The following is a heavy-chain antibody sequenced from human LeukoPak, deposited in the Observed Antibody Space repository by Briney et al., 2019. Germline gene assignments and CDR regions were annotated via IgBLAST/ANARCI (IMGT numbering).Heavy chain of an antibody. V-gene: IGHV4-31*03. D-gene: IGHD5-18*01. CDR2: IHYSGST. J-gene: IGHJ4*02. CDR3: ARDGYSYGVDY. CDR1: GGSISSGGYY. Sequence: SETLSLTCTVSGGSISSGGYYWSWIRQHPGKGLEWIGYIHYSGSTYYNPSLKSRVTISVDTSKSQFSLKLSSVTAADTAVYYCARDGYSYGVDYWGQGTLVTVSS.